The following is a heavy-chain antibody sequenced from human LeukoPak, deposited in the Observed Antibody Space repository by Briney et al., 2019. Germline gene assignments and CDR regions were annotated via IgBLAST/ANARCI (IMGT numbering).Heavy chain of an antibody. V-gene: IGHV3-74*01. Sequence: GGSLRLSCAASGFTFSSYRMHWVRQAPGKGLVWVSRINSDGSRTTYADAVKGRFTVSRDNAKNTLYLQMNSLRAEDTAVYYCTTTRLADAFYFDYWGQGTLVTVSS. CDR2: INSDGSRT. CDR1: GFTFSSYR. CDR3: TTTRLADAFYFDY. J-gene: IGHJ4*02. D-gene: IGHD6-13*01.